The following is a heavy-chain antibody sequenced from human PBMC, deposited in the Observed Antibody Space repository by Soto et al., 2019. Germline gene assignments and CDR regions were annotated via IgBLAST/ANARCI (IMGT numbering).Heavy chain of an antibody. V-gene: IGHV1-18*01. CDR1: GYTFTSYG. J-gene: IGHJ4*02. CDR2: MSGFNGKT. CDR3: ARADSETGCHYSWHYFEH. D-gene: IGHD2-21*01. Sequence: SSVKVSCKVSGYTFTSYGVAWVRQAPGQGLEWLGWMSGFNGKTDYSPRLQGRVTLTTDTSTSTAYMELGSLRSDDTAVYYCARADSETGCHYSWHYFEHWGKGILVTVS.